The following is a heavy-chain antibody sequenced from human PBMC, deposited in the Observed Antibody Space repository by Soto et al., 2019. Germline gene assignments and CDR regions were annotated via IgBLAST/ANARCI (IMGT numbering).Heavy chain of an antibody. Sequence: GGSLRLSCAASGFTFSDYYMSWIRQAPGKGLEWVSYISSSGSSRYYADSVKGRFTISRDKAKNSLYLQMNSLRAEDPAVYYCARVERLWFGELLTFDYWGQGTLVTVSS. CDR1: GFTFSDYY. CDR2: ISSSGSSR. V-gene: IGHV3-11*01. J-gene: IGHJ4*02. CDR3: ARVERLWFGELLTFDY. D-gene: IGHD3-10*01.